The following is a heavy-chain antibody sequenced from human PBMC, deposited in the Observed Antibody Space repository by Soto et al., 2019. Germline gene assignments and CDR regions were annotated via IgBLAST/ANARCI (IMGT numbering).Heavy chain of an antibody. D-gene: IGHD3-3*01. J-gene: IGHJ4*02. CDR2: ISGSGGST. Sequence: PGGALRLSCAASVFTVSGYAMSWVRQAPGKGLEWVSAISGSGGSTYYADSVKGRFTISRDNSKNTLYLQMNSLRAEDTAVYYCAKASANFWSGYYISGGSFDYWGQGTLVTVSS. V-gene: IGHV3-23*01. CDR3: AKASANFWSGYYISGGSFDY. CDR1: VFTVSGYA.